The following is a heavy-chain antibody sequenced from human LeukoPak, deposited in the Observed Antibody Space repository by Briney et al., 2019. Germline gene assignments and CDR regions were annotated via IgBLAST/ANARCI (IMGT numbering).Heavy chain of an antibody. J-gene: IGHJ4*02. CDR2: ISGSGGST. CDR1: GFTFSSYA. Sequence: RGSLRLSCAASGFTFSSYAMSWVRQAPGKGLEWVSAISGSGGSTYYADSVKGRFTISRDNSKNTLYLQMNSLRAEDTAVYYCAKSSRRDGYNYDYFDYWGQGTLVTVSS. D-gene: IGHD5-24*01. V-gene: IGHV3-23*01. CDR3: AKSSRRDGYNYDYFDY.